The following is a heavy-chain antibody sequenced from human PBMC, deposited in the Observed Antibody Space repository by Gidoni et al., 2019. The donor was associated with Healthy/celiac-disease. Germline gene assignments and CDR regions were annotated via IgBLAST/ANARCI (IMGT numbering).Heavy chain of an antibody. CDR3: ARDTGYYYDTSGQFDY. CDR2: IYYSGST. V-gene: IGHV4-31*03. D-gene: IGHD3-22*01. J-gene: IGHJ4*02. CDR1: GGSLSSGGYY. Sequence: QVQLQESGPGLVQPSQTLSLPCTVPGGSLSSGGYYWSWIRQHPGKVLEWIGYIYYSGSTSYNPSIKSRVTMSVDTSKNRFSLKLSSVTAADTAVYYCARDTGYYYDTSGQFDYWGQGTLVTVSS.